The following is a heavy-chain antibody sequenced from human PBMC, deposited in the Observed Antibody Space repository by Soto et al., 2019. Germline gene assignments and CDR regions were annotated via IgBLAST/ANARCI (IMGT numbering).Heavy chain of an antibody. CDR3: ASASGATVS. J-gene: IGHJ5*02. Sequence: QVQLVESGGGVVHPGRSLRLSCAASGFNFSNYGMQWVRQAPGKGLEWGAHIWYDGSNKYYADSVKGRFTISRDNSKNTLYLQMDSLRPDDTAVSYCASASGATVSWGKGTLVTV. V-gene: IGHV3-33*01. D-gene: IGHD3-10*01. CDR2: IWYDGSNK. CDR1: GFNFSNYG.